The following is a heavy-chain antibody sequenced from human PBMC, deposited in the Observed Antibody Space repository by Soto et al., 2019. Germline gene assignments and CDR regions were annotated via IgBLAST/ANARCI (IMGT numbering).Heavy chain of an antibody. CDR3: ARYRREAVAGYTLAN. D-gene: IGHD6-13*01. V-gene: IGHV4-59*01. CDR2: VYNSGST. J-gene: IGHJ4*02. CDR1: GGSISSNY. Sequence: ETLSLTCTVSGGSISSNYWTWIRQPPGKGLEWIGYVYNSGSTNYNPSLKSRVTISEDTSKSQFSLKVNSMTAADTAVYYCARYRREAVAGYTLANWGQGILVTVSS.